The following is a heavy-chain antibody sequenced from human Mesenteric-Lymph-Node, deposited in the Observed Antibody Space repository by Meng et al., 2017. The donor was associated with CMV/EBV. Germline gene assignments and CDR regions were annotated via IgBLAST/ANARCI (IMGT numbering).Heavy chain of an antibody. D-gene: IGHD6-6*01. V-gene: IGHV4-59*01. CDR3: ARVSYSSSSGADF. CDR2: ISYTVST. Sequence: PETLSLTCTVSGASISNYYWTWIRQPPGKGLEWIGHISYTVSTNYNPSLKSRVTFSVDTSKNQFSVKWSSVTAADTAIYYCARVSYSSSSGADFWGQGTLVTVSS. J-gene: IGHJ4*02. CDR1: GASISNYY.